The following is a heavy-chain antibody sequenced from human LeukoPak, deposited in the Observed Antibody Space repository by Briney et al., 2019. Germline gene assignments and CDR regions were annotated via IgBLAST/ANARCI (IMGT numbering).Heavy chain of an antibody. CDR2: ISSSSTYI. CDR3: ASQYTSSRIFDD. J-gene: IGHJ4*02. CDR1: GFTFSSYS. D-gene: IGHD6-13*01. V-gene: IGHV3-21*01. Sequence: GGPLRLSCAASGFTFSSYSMNWVRQAPGKGLEWVSSISSSSTYIYYADSVKGRFTVSRDNAKNSLYLQMNSLRAEDTAVYFCASQYTSSRIFDDWGQGTLVTVSS.